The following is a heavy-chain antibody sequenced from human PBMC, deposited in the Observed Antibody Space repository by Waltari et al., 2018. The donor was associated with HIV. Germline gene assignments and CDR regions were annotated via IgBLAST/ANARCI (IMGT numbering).Heavy chain of an antibody. CDR3: ARDFPPSFGVVIMRGFDP. Sequence: QLQLQESGPGLVKPSETLSLTCTVSGGSISSSSYYWGWIRQPPGKGLEWIGSIYYSGSTYYNPSLKSRVTISVDTSKNQFSLKLSSVTAADTAVYYCARDFPPSFGVVIMRGFDPWGQGTLVTVSS. V-gene: IGHV4-39*07. J-gene: IGHJ5*02. CDR2: IYYSGST. CDR1: GGSISSSSYY. D-gene: IGHD3-3*01.